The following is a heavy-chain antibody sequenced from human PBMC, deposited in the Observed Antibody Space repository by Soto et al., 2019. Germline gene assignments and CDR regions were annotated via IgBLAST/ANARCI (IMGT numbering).Heavy chain of an antibody. V-gene: IGHV3-21*01. CDR1: GFTFSSYS. Sequence: EVQLVESGGGLVTPGGSLRRSCAASGFTFSSYSMNWVRQAPGKGLEWVSSISSSSSYIYYADSVKGRFTISRDNAKNSLYLQMNSLRAEDTAVYYCARDQPGYSYGYGLRYWGQCILVTVSS. D-gene: IGHD5-18*01. J-gene: IGHJ4*01. CDR2: ISSSSSYI. CDR3: ARDQPGYSYGYGLRY.